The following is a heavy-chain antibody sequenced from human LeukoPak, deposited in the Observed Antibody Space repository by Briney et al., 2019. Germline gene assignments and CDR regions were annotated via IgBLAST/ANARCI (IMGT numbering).Heavy chain of an antibody. D-gene: IGHD2-15*01. CDR2: IRYDGSNK. CDR3: ARDRHLHVVVAATWGYFQH. Sequence: GGSLRLSCAASGFTFSSYGIHWVRQAPGKGLEWVAFIRYDGSNKYYADSVKGRFTISRDNSKNTLYLQMNSLRAEDTAVYYCARDRHLHVVVAATWGYFQHWGQGTLVTVSS. V-gene: IGHV3-30*02. CDR1: GFTFSSYG. J-gene: IGHJ1*01.